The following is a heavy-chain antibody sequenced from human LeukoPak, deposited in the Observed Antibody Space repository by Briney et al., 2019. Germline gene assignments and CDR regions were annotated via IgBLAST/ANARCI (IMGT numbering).Heavy chain of an antibody. CDR2: IYYSGST. CDR3: ARHRGFQGSNWFDP. CDR1: GGSFSSYF. V-gene: IGHV4-59*01. J-gene: IGHJ5*02. D-gene: IGHD5-12*01. Sequence: SETLSLTCTVSGGSFSSYFWSWIRQPPGKGLEWIGYIYYSGSTNYNPSLKSRVTMSVDTYKNQFSLNLIYVTAADTAVYYCARHRGFQGSNWFDPWGQGTLVTVSS.